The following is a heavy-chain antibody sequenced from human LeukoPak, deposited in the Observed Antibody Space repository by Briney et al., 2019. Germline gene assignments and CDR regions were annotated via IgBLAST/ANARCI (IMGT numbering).Heavy chain of an antibody. J-gene: IGHJ4*02. D-gene: IGHD2-15*01. CDR2: ISYDGSNK. CDR3: ARGLGYCSGGSCKGSYYFDY. V-gene: IGHV3-30*04. Sequence: GGSLRLSCAASGFTFSSYAMHWVRQAPGKGLEWVAVISYDGSNKYYADSVKGRFTISRDNSKNTLYLQMNSLRAEDTAVYYCARGLGYCSGGSCKGSYYFDYWGQGTLVTVSS. CDR1: GFTFSSYA.